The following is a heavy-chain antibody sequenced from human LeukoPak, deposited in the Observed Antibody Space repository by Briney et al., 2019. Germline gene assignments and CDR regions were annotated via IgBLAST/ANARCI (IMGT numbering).Heavy chain of an antibody. J-gene: IGHJ5*02. CDR2: IIPIFGTA. CDR1: GGTFSSYA. V-gene: IGHV1-69*01. Sequence: SVKVSCKASGGTFSSYAISWVRQAPGQGLEWMGGIIPIFGTANYAQKFQGRVTITADESTSTAYMELSSLRSEDTAVYYCARGSTGEQVWFDPWGQRTLVTVSS. D-gene: IGHD1-14*01. CDR3: ARGSTGEQVWFDP.